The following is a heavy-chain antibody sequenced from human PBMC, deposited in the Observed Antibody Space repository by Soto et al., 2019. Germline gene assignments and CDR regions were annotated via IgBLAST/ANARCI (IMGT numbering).Heavy chain of an antibody. Sequence: QVQLQESGPGLVKPSQTLSLTCTVSGGSISSGDYYWSWIRQPPGKGLEWIGYIYYSGSTYYNPSLKRRVTISVDTSKNQFSLKLSSVTAADTAVYYCAREDIVLVPASYYYGMDVWGQGTTVTVSS. CDR2: IYYSGST. V-gene: IGHV4-30-4*01. J-gene: IGHJ6*02. D-gene: IGHD2-2*01. CDR3: AREDIVLVPASYYYGMDV. CDR1: GGSISSGDYY.